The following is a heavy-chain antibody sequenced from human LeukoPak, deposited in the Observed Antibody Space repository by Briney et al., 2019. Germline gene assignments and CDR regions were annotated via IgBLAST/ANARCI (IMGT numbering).Heavy chain of an antibody. CDR2: IIPIFGTA. CDR3: ASLVGNPRIVGATVDY. J-gene: IGHJ4*02. D-gene: IGHD1-26*01. CDR1: GGTFSSYA. Sequence: ASVKVSCKASGGTFSSYAISWVRQAPGQGLEWMGGIIPIFGTANYAQKFQGRVTITTDESTSTAYMELSSLRSEDTAVYYCASLVGNPRIVGATVDYWGQGTLVTVSS. V-gene: IGHV1-69*05.